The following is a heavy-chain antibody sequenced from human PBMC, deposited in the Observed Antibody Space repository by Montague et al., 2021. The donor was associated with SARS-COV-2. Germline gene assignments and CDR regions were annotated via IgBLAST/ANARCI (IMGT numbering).Heavy chain of an antibody. J-gene: IGHJ4*02. V-gene: IGHV3-30-3*01. D-gene: IGHD3-10*01. CDR3: ARESSIDEKGMGLDY. CDR1: GFTFSSYG. Sequence: SLRLSCAASGFTFSSYGMHWVRQAPGKGLEWATLISYDGSNKYYADSVKGRSTISRDNSKNTLYLQMSSLRAEDTAVYYCARESSIDEKGMGLDYWGQGT. CDR2: ISYDGSNK.